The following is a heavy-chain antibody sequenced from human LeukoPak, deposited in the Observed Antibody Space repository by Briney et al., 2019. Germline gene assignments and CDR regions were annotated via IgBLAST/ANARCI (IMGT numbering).Heavy chain of an antibody. V-gene: IGHV3-74*01. D-gene: IGHD3-22*01. CDR1: GFTFRSSW. Sequence: GGSLRLSCAASGFTFRSSWMHWVRQAPGKGLVWVSRITSDGSNTNYAGSVKGRFTISRDSAKNTLYLEMNSLGAEDTAVYYCARISYDSSGYFDYWGQGTLVTVSS. CDR3: ARISYDSSGYFDY. J-gene: IGHJ4*02. CDR2: ITSDGSNT.